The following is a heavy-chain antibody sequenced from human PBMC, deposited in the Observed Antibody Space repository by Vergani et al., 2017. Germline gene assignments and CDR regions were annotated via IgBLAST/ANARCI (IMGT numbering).Heavy chain of an antibody. CDR3: ARGSCLGGSCYKPRFDY. D-gene: IGHD2-15*01. Sequence: QVPLQESGPGLVKPSQTLSLPFTVSCGSINSPHYYLSSIRPPAGKGLDWIGRTHPSGSTNYNPSLKSRVTMSEDTSKNQFSLNLTSLTAADPAVYFCARGSCLGGSCYKPRFDYWGQGILVTVSS. V-gene: IGHV4-61*02. CDR1: CGSINSPHYY. CDR2: THPSGST. J-gene: IGHJ4*02.